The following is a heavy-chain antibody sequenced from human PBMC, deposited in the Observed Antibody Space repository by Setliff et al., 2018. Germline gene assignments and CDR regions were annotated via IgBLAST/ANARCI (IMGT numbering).Heavy chain of an antibody. Sequence: AAVKVSCKTSGYTFTDFYIQWVRQAPGQGLEWMGWINPYTGDTDYAPKFQGRVTVTRETSVTTAYMDLTRLTSDDAAVYYCARGGSIYAHVWGSYRFVDSWGQGTLVTVSS. D-gene: IGHD3-16*02. CDR2: INPYTGDT. J-gene: IGHJ4*02. CDR3: ARGGSIYAHVWGSYRFVDS. V-gene: IGHV1-2*02. CDR1: GYTFTDFY.